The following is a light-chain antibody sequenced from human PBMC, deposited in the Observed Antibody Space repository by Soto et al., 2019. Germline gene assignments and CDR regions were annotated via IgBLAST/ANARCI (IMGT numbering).Light chain of an antibody. J-gene: IGKJ4*01. CDR3: QQYGSSPLT. V-gene: IGKV3-20*01. Sequence: EIVLTQSPGTLSLSPGERATLSCRASQSVSSSFLAWYQQKPGQAPRLLIYGASSRATGIPDRFSGSGSGTDFTLTISRLEPEDVAVSYCQQYGSSPLTFGGGTKVELK. CDR2: GAS. CDR1: QSVSSSF.